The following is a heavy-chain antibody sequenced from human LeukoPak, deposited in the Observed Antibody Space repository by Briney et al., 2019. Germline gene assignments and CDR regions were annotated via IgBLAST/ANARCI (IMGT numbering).Heavy chain of an antibody. Sequence: PGESLKISCKGSGYSFTSYWIGWVRQMPGKGLEWMGIIYPGDSDARYSPSFQGQVTISADKSISTAYLQWSSLKASDTAMYYCASAYSGSLDAFDIWGQGTMVTVSS. CDR3: ASAYSGSLDAFDI. CDR1: GYSFTSYW. CDR2: IYPGDSDA. J-gene: IGHJ3*02. V-gene: IGHV5-51*01. D-gene: IGHD1-26*01.